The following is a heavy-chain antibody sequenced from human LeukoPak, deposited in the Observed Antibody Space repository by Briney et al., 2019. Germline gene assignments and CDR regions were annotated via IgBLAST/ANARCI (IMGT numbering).Heavy chain of an antibody. D-gene: IGHD3-3*01. CDR2: ISGSGGST. Sequence: GGSLRLSCAASGFTFSSYAMSWVRQAPGKGLEWVSAISGSGGSTYYADSVKGRFTISRDNSKNTLYLQMNNLRVEDTAVYFCAKASWVSSADAVLWGQGTVVTVSS. CDR1: GFTFSSYA. J-gene: IGHJ4*02. CDR3: AKASWVSSADAVL. V-gene: IGHV3-23*01.